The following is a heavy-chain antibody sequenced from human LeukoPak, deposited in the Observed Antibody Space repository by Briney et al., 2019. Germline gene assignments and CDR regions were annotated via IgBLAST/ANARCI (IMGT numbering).Heavy chain of an antibody. D-gene: IGHD6-13*01. V-gene: IGHV4-34*01. CDR3: ARGEQQLVPGYFDY. J-gene: IGHJ4*02. CDR1: GGSISSYY. Sequence: RSETLSLTCTVSGGSISSYYWSWIRQPPGKGLEWIGEINHSGSTNYNPSLKSRVTISVDTSKNQFSLKLSSVTAADTAVYYCARGEQQLVPGYFDYWGQGTLVTVSS. CDR2: INHSGST.